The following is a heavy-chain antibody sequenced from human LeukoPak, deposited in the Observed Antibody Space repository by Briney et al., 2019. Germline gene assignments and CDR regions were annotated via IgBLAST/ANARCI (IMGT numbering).Heavy chain of an antibody. J-gene: IGHJ4*02. Sequence: SETLSLTCTVSGYSISSGYYWGWIRQPPGKGLEWIGSIYRSGSTYYNPSLKSRVTIAVDTSKNQFSLKLSSVTAADTAVYYCARHGVGLLWFGESPFDYWGQGTLVTVSS. V-gene: IGHV4-38-2*02. D-gene: IGHD3-10*01. CDR2: IYRSGST. CDR3: ARHGVGLLWFGESPFDY. CDR1: GYSISSGYY.